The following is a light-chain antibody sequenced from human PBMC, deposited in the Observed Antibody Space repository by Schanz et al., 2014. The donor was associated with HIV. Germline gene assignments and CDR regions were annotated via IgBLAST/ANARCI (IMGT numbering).Light chain of an antibody. CDR2: DNN. CDR1: SSNIGDNY. J-gene: IGLJ3*02. Sequence: QSVLTQPPSVSAAPGQKVAISCSGGSSNIGDNYVSWYQQFPGTAPKLLIYDNNRRPSGIPDRFSGSKSGTSATLGITGLQTGDEAGYYCGTWDFSLSAGWVFGGGTKVTVL. CDR3: GTWDFSLSAGWV. V-gene: IGLV1-51*01.